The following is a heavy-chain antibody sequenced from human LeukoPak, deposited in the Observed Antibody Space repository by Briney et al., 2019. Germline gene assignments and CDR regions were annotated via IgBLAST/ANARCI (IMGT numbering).Heavy chain of an antibody. CDR3: ARDAYGGKGLDY. D-gene: IGHD4-23*01. CDR2: IWYDGSNK. V-gene: IGHV3-33*01. CDR1: GFTFSSYG. J-gene: IGHJ4*02. Sequence: PGGSLRLSCAASGFTFSSYGMHWVRQAPGKGLEWVAVIWYDGSNKYYADSVKGRFTISRDNSKNTLYLQMNSLRAEDTAVYYCARDAYGGKGLDYWGQGTLVTVSS.